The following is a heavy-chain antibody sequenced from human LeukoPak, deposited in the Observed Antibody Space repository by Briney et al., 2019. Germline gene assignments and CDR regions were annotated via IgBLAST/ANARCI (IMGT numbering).Heavy chain of an antibody. V-gene: IGHV3-7*01. CDR2: IKQDGSEK. CDR1: GFTFSSYW. Sequence: GGSLRLSCAASGFTFSSYWMSWVRQAPGKGLEWVANIKQDGSEKYYVDSVKGRFTISRNNAKNSLYLQMNSLRAEDTAVYYCARDQVYYYMDVWGKGTTVTVSS. CDR3: ARDQVYYYMDV. J-gene: IGHJ6*03.